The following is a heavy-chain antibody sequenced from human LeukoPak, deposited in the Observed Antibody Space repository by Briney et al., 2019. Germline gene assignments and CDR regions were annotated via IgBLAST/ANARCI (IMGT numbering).Heavy chain of an antibody. CDR3: ARELAGLPADY. Sequence: ASVKVSCKPSGYTFTGYYVHWVRQAPGQGLEWMGWINLSSGGSKSAEKFQGRVTMTWDTSIYTAYVELSGLTSDDTAIYYCARELAGLPADYWGQGALVTVSS. V-gene: IGHV1-2*02. CDR2: INLSSGGS. CDR1: GYTFTGYY. J-gene: IGHJ4*02.